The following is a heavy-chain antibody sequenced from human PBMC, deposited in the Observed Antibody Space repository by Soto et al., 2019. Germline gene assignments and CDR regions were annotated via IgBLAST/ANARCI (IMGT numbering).Heavy chain of an antibody. Sequence: QVQLVQSGAEVKKPGASVKVSCKASGYTFTSYAMHWVRQAPGQRLEWMGWINAGNGNTKYSQKFQGRXTXTXXTSASTAYMELSSLRSEDTAVYYCARDTGYSYDDYWGQGTLVTVSS. CDR2: INAGNGNT. CDR3: ARDTGYSYDDY. D-gene: IGHD5-18*01. CDR1: GYTFTSYA. V-gene: IGHV1-3*01. J-gene: IGHJ4*02.